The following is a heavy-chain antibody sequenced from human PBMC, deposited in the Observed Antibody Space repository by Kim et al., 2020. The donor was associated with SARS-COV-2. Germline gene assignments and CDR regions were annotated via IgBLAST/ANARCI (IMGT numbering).Heavy chain of an antibody. Sequence: GGSLRLSCAASGFTFSNAWMSWVRQAPGKGLEWVGRIKSKTDGGTTDYAAPVKGRFTISRDDSKNTLYLQMNSLKTEDTAVYYCTTDIEKSGYSYGLYYFDYWGQGTLVTVSS. J-gene: IGHJ4*02. D-gene: IGHD5-18*01. V-gene: IGHV3-15*01. CDR3: TTDIEKSGYSYGLYYFDY. CDR2: IKSKTDGGTT. CDR1: GFTFSNAW.